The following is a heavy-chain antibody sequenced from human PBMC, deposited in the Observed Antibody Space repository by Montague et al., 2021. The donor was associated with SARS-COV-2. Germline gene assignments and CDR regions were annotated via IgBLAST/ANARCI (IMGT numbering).Heavy chain of an antibody. CDR2: VYHTGST. Sequence: SETLSLTCTVSGVAISRGSYYGSWFQQPPENGLEWIGYVYHTGSTNYNPSLKSRVTLSIDTSKNQFSLNLTSVTAADTAVYYCVREKYYFDDSGSKWGQGTLVTV. D-gene: IGHD3-22*01. J-gene: IGHJ4*02. CDR3: VREKYYFDDSGSK. V-gene: IGHV4-61*01. CDR1: GVAISRGSYY.